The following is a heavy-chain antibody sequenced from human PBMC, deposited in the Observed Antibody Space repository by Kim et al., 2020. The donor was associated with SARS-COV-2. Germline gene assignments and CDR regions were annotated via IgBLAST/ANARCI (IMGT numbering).Heavy chain of an antibody. CDR1: GGSISSYY. J-gene: IGHJ4*02. D-gene: IGHD6-19*01. V-gene: IGHV4-59*08. CDR3: ARHDASGWYQLDN. CDR2: VYYSGST. Sequence: SETLSLTCTVSGGSISSYYWNWIRQPPRKGLEWIGYVYYSGSTNYNPSLKSRVTILVDTSKNQFSLKLRSVTAADTAVYYCARHDASGWYQLDNLGQGTLVTVSS.